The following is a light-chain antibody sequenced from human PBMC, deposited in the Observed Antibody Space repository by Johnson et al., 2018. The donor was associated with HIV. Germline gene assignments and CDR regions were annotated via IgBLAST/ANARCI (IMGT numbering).Light chain of an antibody. CDR2: DNN. Sequence: QSVLTQPPSVSAAPGQKVTISCSGSSSNIGNNYVSWYQQVPGTAPKLLIFDNNKRPSGIPDRFSGSKYGTSATLGITGLQTGDEADYYCGTWDSSLSAYVFGTGTKVTVL. J-gene: IGLJ1*01. CDR3: GTWDSSLSAYV. CDR1: SSNIGNNY. V-gene: IGLV1-51*01.